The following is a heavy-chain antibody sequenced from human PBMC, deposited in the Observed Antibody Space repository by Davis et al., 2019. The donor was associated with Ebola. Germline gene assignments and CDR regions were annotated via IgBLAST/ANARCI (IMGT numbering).Heavy chain of an antibody. CDR2: ISYDGSNK. CDR1: GFTFSGYA. J-gene: IGHJ4*02. Sequence: GRSLRLSCVASGFTFSGYAMHWVRQAPGKGLEWVAVISYDGSNKYYADSVKGRFTISRDNSQNTLSLQMNSLRAEDTAVYYCAKEVSVWLVGYFDYWGQGTLVTVSS. CDR3: AKEVSVWLVGYFDY. D-gene: IGHD6-19*01. V-gene: IGHV3-30*04.